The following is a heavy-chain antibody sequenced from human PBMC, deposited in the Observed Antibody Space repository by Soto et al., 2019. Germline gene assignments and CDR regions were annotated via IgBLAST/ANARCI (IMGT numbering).Heavy chain of an antibody. J-gene: IGHJ6*02. CDR2: INPNSGGT. CDR1: GYTFSGYY. D-gene: IGHD2-2*02. CDR3: ARSLNAGYRTITGCYTRPLYGMDV. Sequence: GASVKVSCKASGYTFSGYYIHWLRQAPGQGLEWMGWINPNSGGTNYAQKFQGRVTVTRDTPTSTAYMELSRLTSDDTAVYYCARSLNAGYRTITGCYTRPLYGMDVWGQGNTVTVSS. V-gene: IGHV1-2*02.